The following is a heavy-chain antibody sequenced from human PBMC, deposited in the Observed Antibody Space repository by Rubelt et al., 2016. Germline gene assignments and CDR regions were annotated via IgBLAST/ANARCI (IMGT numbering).Heavy chain of an antibody. J-gene: IGHJ4*02. CDR2: IYYSGVT. D-gene: IGHD3-22*01. V-gene: IGHV4-59*12. Sequence: QVQLQESGPGLVKPSETLSLTCTVSGGSISSYYWSWIRQPPGKGLKWIGNIYYSGVTNYTPSLKGRVTISVNTATNQFSLKLGSGTAADTAVYYCARDGHYYDSSGCDYWGQGTLVTVSS. CDR3: ARDGHYYDSSGCDY. CDR1: GGSISSYY.